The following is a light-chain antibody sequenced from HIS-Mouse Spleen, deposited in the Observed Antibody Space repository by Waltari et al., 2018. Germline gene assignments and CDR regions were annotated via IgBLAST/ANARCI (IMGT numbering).Light chain of an antibody. V-gene: IGLV2-23*01. CDR2: EGS. J-gene: IGLJ1*01. Sequence: QSALTQPASVSGSPGQSITISCTGTSSDVGSYNLVSWYQQHPGKAPNLRIYEGSKRPSGVSNRFAGSKAGNTASLTISGLQAEDEADYYCCSYAGSSTFVFGTGTKVTVL. CDR1: SSDVGSYNL. CDR3: CSYAGSSTFV.